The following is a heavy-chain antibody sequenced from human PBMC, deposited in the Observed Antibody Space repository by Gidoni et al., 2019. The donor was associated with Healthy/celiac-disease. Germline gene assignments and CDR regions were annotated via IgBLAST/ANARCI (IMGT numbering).Heavy chain of an antibody. CDR2: IAYDGSKK. Sequence: QVQLVESGGRVVKPGRSMRLSCAASGFTLRSYGMHWVRQAPGKGLEWVAVIAYDGSKKYYADSVTGRLTISRDNFKSTLYLQMNRLRAEDTAVYYCAKDIVGATVYGMDVWGQGTTVTVSS. D-gene: IGHD1-26*01. J-gene: IGHJ6*02. CDR3: AKDIVGATVYGMDV. CDR1: GFTLRSYG. V-gene: IGHV3-30*18.